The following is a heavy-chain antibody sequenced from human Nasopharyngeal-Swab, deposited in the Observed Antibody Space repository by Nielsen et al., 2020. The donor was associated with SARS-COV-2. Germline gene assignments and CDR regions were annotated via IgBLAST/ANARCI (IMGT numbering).Heavy chain of an antibody. J-gene: IGHJ4*02. V-gene: IGHV4-39*02. CDR1: GGSITSSRHR. CDR2: ILVNRYT. CDR3: ARLDPFGSEDK. Sequence: SETLSLTCTVSGGSITSSRHRWGWIRQPPGKGLEWIGQILVNRYTEYHPSVRGRITVYADTSEHSFSLRLNSVTAADTAVYYCARLDPFGSEDKWGQGTLVTVSS. D-gene: IGHD3-3*01.